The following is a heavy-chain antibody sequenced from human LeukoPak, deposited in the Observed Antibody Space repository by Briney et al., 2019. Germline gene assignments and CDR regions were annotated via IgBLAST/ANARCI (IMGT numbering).Heavy chain of an antibody. J-gene: IGHJ4*02. V-gene: IGHV3-43*02. D-gene: IGHD6-13*01. CDR3: AKEDYSSSWYALDY. CDR2: FSGDGGSI. CDR1: GFTFDDYA. Sequence: GGSLRLSCAASGFTFDDYAIYWVRQGPGKGLEWVSLFSGDGGSIYYVDSVKGRFTISRDNSKNSLYLQMNSLRTEDTALYYCAKEDYSSSWYALDYWGQGTLVTVSS.